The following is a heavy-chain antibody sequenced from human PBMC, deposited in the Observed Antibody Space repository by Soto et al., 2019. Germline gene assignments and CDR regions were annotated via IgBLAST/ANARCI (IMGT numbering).Heavy chain of an antibody. J-gene: IGHJ3*02. CDR1: GFTFSGHW. CDR2: INTDGGSS. V-gene: IGHV3-74*03. CDR3: AREAGYCSRTSCYRRAFDT. Sequence: EVQLVESGGDLLQPGGSLRLSCAASGFTFSGHWMHWVRQVPGKGLEWVSRINTDGGSSAYADSVKGRFTISRDNAKNTLYLQMNGLRADDTAVYYCAREAGYCSRTSCYRRAFDTWGQGTTVTVSS. D-gene: IGHD2-2*01.